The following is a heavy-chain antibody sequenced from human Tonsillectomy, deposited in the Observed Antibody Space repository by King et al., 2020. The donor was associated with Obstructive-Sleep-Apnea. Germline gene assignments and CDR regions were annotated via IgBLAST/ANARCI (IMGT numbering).Heavy chain of an antibody. Sequence: IQLVQSGAEVKKPGESLRISCKGSGYSFTSYWITWVRQMPGKGLEWMGRMDPSDSYTNYSPSFQGHVTMSADKSISTAYLQWSSLKASDTAMYHCARHETSSSSGDFDYWGQGTLVTVSS. CDR3: ARHETSSSSGDFDY. CDR2: MDPSDSYT. CDR1: GYSFTSYW. D-gene: IGHD6-6*01. J-gene: IGHJ4*02. V-gene: IGHV5-10-1*01.